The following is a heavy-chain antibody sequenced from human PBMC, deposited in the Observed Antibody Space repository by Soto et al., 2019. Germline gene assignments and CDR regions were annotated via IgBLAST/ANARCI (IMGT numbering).Heavy chain of an antibody. CDR2: ISSSGSTI. Sequence: GGSLRLSCAASGFTFSDYYMSWIRQAPGKGLGWVSYISSSGSTIYYADSVKGRFTISRDNAKNSLYLQMNSLRAEDTAVYYCARVVAAVPRGWFDPWGQGTLVTVSS. CDR1: GFTFSDYY. V-gene: IGHV3-11*01. CDR3: ARVVAAVPRGWFDP. J-gene: IGHJ5*02. D-gene: IGHD2-15*01.